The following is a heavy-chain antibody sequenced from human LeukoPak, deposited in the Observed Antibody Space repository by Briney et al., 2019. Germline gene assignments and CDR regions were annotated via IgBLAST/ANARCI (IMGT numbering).Heavy chain of an antibody. CDR2: ISSSSSTI. Sequence: GGSLRLSCAVSGFTLSSFNMNWVRQAPGKGLEWISYISSSSSTIYYADSVKGRFTISRDNAKNSLYLQMSSLKAEDTAVYYCASMDYFFDYWGQGTLVTISS. CDR3: ASMDYFFDY. CDR1: GFTLSSFN. V-gene: IGHV3-48*04. J-gene: IGHJ4*02. D-gene: IGHD2-2*03.